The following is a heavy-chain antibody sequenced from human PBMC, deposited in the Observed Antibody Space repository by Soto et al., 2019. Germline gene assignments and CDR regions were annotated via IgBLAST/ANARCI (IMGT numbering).Heavy chain of an antibody. V-gene: IGHV4-59*08. D-gene: IGHD3-10*01. CDR2: IYYSGST. Sequence: QVQLQESGPGLVKPSETLSLTCTVSGGSISSYYWSWIRQPPGKGLEWIGYIYYSGSTNYNPSLKSRVTISVDTSKNQFSLKLSSVTAADTAVYYCASSGPTSPTWVNSFRPDYYMDVWGKGTTVTVSS. CDR3: ASSGPTSPTWVNSFRPDYYMDV. CDR1: GGSISSYY. J-gene: IGHJ6*03.